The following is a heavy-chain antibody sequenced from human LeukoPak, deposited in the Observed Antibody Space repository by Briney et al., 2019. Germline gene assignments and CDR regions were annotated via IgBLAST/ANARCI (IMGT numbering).Heavy chain of an antibody. J-gene: IGHJ6*02. CDR2: INHSGST. V-gene: IGHV4-39*07. CDR3: ARARRLSDSSGWNDYYYYYYGMDV. D-gene: IGHD6-25*01. Sequence: SETLSLTCTVSGGSVSSGSYYWSWIRQPPGKGLEWIGEINHSGSTNYNPSLKSRVTISVDTSKNQFSLKLSSVTAADTAVYYCARARRLSDSSGWNDYYYYYYGMDVWGQGTTVTVSS. CDR1: GGSVSSGSYY.